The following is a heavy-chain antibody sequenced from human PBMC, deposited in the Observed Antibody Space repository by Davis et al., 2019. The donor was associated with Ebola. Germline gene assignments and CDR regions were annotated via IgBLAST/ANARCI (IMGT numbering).Heavy chain of an antibody. V-gene: IGHV4-59*01. CDR1: GVSISAYY. J-gene: IGHJ6*02. CDR2: IYFSGNT. CDR3: ARDFLPVYSILNYSYFGIDV. D-gene: IGHD4-11*01. Sequence: PSETLSLTCIISGVSISAYYWSWIRQAPGKGLEWIGYIYFSGNTNYNPSLKSRVTLSMDTSKNQISLKLSSVTAADTAVYYCARDFLPVYSILNYSYFGIDVWGQGTTVTVSS.